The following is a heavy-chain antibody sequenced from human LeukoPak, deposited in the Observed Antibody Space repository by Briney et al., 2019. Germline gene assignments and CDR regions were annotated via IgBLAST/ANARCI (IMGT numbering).Heavy chain of an antibody. D-gene: IGHD3-10*01. V-gene: IGHV3-11*04. CDR2: ISSSGSTI. J-gene: IGHJ4*02. CDR1: GFTFSDYY. Sequence: GGSLRLSCAASGFTFSDYYMSWIRQAPGKGLEWVSYISSSGSTIYYADSVKGRFTISRDNAKNSLYLQMNSLRAEDTAVYYCARDPSAFGELSKIAAYWGQGTLVTVSS. CDR3: ARDPSAFGELSKIAAY.